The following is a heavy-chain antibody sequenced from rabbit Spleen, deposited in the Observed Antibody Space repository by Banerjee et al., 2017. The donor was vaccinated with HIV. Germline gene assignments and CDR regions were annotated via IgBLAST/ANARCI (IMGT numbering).Heavy chain of an antibody. CDR2: IYISSGST. J-gene: IGHJ3*01. CDR3: ARGGGL. Sequence: QEQLEESGGGLVKPEGSLTLTCTASGFDLSSNEMCWVRQAPGKGLELIACIYISSGSTWYASWAKGRFTISKTSSTKVTLQMTSLTAADTATYFCARGGGLWGQGTLVTVS. CDR1: GFDLSSNE. V-gene: IGHV1S45*01.